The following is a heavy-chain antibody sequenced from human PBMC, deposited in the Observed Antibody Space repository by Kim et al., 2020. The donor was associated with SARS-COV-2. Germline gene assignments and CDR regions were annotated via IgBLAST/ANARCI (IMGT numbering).Heavy chain of an antibody. V-gene: IGHV3-30*02. CDR3: AKALLRGVNFYYYGMDV. J-gene: IGHJ6*02. D-gene: IGHD3-10*01. Sequence: MKGRLTISRDNSENPLYLQLNSLRPEDTAVYYCAKALLRGVNFYYYGMDVWGQGTTVTVSS.